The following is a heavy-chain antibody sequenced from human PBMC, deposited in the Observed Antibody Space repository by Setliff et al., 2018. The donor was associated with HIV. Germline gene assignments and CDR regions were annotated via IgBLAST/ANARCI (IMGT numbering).Heavy chain of an antibody. V-gene: IGHV1-69*05. CDR3: ARSGYGDYDVEAPWDY. CDR2: IIPMFGTA. CDR1: GGTFGSYA. Sequence: GASVKVSCKASGGTFGSYAVSWVRQAPGQGLEWMGGIIPMFGTAKYAQKFQARVTLTTDESTSTANMEVSGLKSDDTAVYYCARSGYGDYDVEAPWDYWGQGTLVTVSS. J-gene: IGHJ4*02. D-gene: IGHD4-17*01.